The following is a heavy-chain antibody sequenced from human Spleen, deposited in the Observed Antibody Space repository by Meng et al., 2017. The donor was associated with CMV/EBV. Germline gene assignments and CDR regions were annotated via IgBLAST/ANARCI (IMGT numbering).Heavy chain of an antibody. J-gene: IGHJ6*02. CDR2: IIPISGLT. V-gene: IGHV1-69*04. D-gene: IGHD2-2*01. Sequence: SVKVSCKASGGTFSSDGLNWVRQAPGQGLEWMGRIIPISGLTHYAQKFQARVTFIADTSTDTAYMELSSLRSDDTAVYFCARGVIVVAPAVIDDYYGMDVWGQGTTVTVSS. CDR3: ARGVIVVAPAVIDDYYGMDV. CDR1: GGTFSSDG.